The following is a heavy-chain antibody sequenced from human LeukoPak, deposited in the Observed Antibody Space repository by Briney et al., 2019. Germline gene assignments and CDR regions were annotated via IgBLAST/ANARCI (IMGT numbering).Heavy chain of an antibody. V-gene: IGHV3-33*06. Sequence: GRSLRLSCAASGFTFSSYGMHWVRQAPGKGLEWVAVIWYDGSYKYYADSVKGRFTISRDNSKNTLYLQMNSLRAEDTAVYYCAKGYYYDSSGYYYYFDYWGQGTLVTVSS. D-gene: IGHD3-22*01. J-gene: IGHJ4*02. CDR3: AKGYYYDSSGYYYYFDY. CDR1: GFTFSSYG. CDR2: IWYDGSYK.